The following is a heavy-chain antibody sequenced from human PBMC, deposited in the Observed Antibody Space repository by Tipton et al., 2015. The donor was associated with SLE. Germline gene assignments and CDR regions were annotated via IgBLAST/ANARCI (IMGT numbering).Heavy chain of an antibody. J-gene: IGHJ3*02. CDR3: AKGGDCGGDCYLGAFDI. V-gene: IGHV3-30*18. Sequence: QVQLVQSGGGVVQPGRSLRLSCAASGFSFSNYGMHWVRQAPGKGLEWVAVIWFDGSNEYYADSLKGRFTISRDNSKKMLYLQMNSLRADDTAMYYCAKGGDCGGDCYLGAFDIWGQGTMVTVSS. D-gene: IGHD2-21*01. CDR1: GFSFSNYG. CDR2: IWFDGSNE.